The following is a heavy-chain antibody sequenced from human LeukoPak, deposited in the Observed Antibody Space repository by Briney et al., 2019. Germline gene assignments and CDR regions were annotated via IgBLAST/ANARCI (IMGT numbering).Heavy chain of an antibody. CDR2: INPNSGGT. J-gene: IGHJ6*03. D-gene: IGHD2-2*01. CDR1: GYTFTDFY. CDR3: ARKGYCSSTSCPPFEYYYYYMDV. Sequence: GASVKVSCKASGYTFTDFYVHWVRQAPGQGLEWVGWINPNSGGTNYAQKFQGRVTITADKSTSTAYMELSSLRSEDTAVYYCARKGYCSSTSCPPFEYYYYYMDVWGKGTTVTVSS. V-gene: IGHV1-2*02.